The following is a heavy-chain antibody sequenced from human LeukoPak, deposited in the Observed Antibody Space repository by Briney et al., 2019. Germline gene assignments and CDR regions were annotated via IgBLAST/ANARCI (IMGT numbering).Heavy chain of an antibody. CDR2: IRYDGSNK. D-gene: IGHD1-14*01. V-gene: IGHV3-30*02. CDR3: ARGGANRPDY. J-gene: IGHJ4*02. Sequence: GGSLRLSCAASGFTFSSYGMHWVRQAPGKGLEWVAFIRYDGSNKYYADSVKGRFTISRENARNSLYLQVNSLRAEDTAVYYCARGGANRPDYWGQGTLVIVSS. CDR1: GFTFSSYG.